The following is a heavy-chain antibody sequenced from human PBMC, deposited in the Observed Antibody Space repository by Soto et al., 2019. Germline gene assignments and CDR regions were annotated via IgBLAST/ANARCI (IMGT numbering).Heavy chain of an antibody. V-gene: IGHV4-39*01. Sequence: QLQLQESGPGLVKPSETLSLTCTVSGGSISSGGYFWGWIRQPPGMGLEWIGSIYSDGSTYYNPSLDSRGDIFVDTSKNQFSLTLTSVTATDTAVYYCARRDPYNRRGGGFANWGQSTLVTVSS. CDR1: GGSISSGGYF. J-gene: IGHJ1*01. CDR3: ARRDPYNRRGGGFAN. D-gene: IGHD1-20*01. CDR2: IYSDGST.